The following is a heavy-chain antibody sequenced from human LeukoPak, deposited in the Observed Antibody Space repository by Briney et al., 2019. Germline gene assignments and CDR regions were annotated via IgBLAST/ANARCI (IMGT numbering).Heavy chain of an antibody. CDR1: GYTFTGYY. CDR2: INPNSGGT. J-gene: IGHJ5*02. CDR3: ARVGLSTVTTRHRKFDP. V-gene: IGHV1-2*02. Sequence: ASVKVSCKASGYTFTGYYMHWVRQAPGQGLEWMGWINPNSGGTNYAQKFQGRVTMTRDTSINTAYMELSRLRSDDTAVYYCARVGLSTVTTRHRKFDPWGQGTLVTVSS. D-gene: IGHD4-17*01.